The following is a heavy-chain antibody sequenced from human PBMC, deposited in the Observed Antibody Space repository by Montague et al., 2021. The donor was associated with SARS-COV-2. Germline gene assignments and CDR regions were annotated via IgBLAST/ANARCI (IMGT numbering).Heavy chain of an antibody. CDR2: ISYDGSNK. CDR1: GFTFSSYA. Sequence: SLRLSCAASGFTFSSYAMHWVRQAPGEGLEWVAVISYDGSNKYYADSVKGRFTISRDNSKNTLYLQMNSLRAEDTAVYYCARTNSGSYSGAFDIWGQGTMVTVSS. J-gene: IGHJ3*02. D-gene: IGHD1-26*01. CDR3: ARTNSGSYSGAFDI. V-gene: IGHV3-30*04.